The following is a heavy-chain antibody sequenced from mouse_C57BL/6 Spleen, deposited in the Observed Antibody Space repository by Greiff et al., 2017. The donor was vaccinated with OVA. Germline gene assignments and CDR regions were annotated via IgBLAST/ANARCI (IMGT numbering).Heavy chain of an antibody. CDR3: ERSLFPTVVANSYWDFDV. D-gene: IGHD1-1*01. V-gene: IGHV1-81*01. CDR1: GYTFTSYG. CDR2: IYPRSGNT. Sequence: VQLQQSGAELARPGASVKLSCKASGYTFTSYGISWVKQRTGQGLEWIGEIYPRSGNTYYNEKFKGKATLTADKSSSTAYMELRSLTSEDSAVYSCERSLFPTVVANSYWDFDVWGTGTTVTVSS. J-gene: IGHJ1*03.